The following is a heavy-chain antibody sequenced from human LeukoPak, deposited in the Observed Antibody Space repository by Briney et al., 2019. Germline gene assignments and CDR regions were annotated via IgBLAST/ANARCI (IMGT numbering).Heavy chain of an antibody. V-gene: IGHV3-33*01. CDR2: IWYDGSNK. CDR1: GFTFSSYG. CDR3: ARVMRQQLVLIDY. Sequence: PGGSLRLSCAASGFTFSSYGMHWVRQAPGKGLEWVAVIWYDGSNKYYADSVKGRFTISRDNSKNTLYLQMNSLRAEDTAVYYCARVMRQQLVLIDYWGQGTLVTVSS. J-gene: IGHJ4*02. D-gene: IGHD6-13*01.